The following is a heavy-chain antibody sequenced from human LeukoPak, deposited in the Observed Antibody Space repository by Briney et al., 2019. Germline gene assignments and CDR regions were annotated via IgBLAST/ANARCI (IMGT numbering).Heavy chain of an antibody. CDR3: ARTVTLEIRAFDI. D-gene: IGHD4-17*01. CDR2: ISSSSSYI. V-gene: IGHV3-21*01. CDR1: GFTFSSYS. J-gene: IGHJ3*02. Sequence: PGGSLRLSCAASGFTFSSYSMNWVRQAPGKGLEWVSSISSSSSYIYYADSVKGRFTISRDNAKNSLYLQMNSLRAEDTAVYYCARTVTLEIRAFDIWGRGTMVTVSS.